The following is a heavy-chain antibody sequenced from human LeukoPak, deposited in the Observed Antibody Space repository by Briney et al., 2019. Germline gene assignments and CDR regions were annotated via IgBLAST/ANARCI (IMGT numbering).Heavy chain of an antibody. Sequence: GGSLRLSCLASGFTFNNYWMSWVRQAPGKGLEWVATLKSDGSENYYGDSVKGRFTISRDNAKNSLYLEMNSLRPEDTAVYYCARDLPLYQLPDYWGQGTLVTVSS. D-gene: IGHD2-2*01. V-gene: IGHV3-7*01. CDR1: GFTFNNYW. J-gene: IGHJ4*02. CDR3: ARDLPLYQLPDY. CDR2: LKSDGSEN.